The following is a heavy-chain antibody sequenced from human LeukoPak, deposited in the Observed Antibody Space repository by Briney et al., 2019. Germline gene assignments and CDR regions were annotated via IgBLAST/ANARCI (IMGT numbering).Heavy chain of an antibody. D-gene: IGHD3-16*01. V-gene: IGHV4-34*01. Sequence: SETLSLTCAVYGGSFSGYYWSWIRQPPGKGLEWIGEINHSGSTNYNLSLMSRVTISVDTSKNKFSLMQSSVTAADTAVYYWARHYGPWGQGTLATVSS. J-gene: IGHJ5*02. CDR2: INHSGST. CDR3: ARHYGP. CDR1: GGSFSGYY.